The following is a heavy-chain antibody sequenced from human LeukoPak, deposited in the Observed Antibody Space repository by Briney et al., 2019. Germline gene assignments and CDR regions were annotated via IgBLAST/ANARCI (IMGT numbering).Heavy chain of an antibody. CDR1: GYTFTGHY. J-gene: IGHJ3*02. CDR3: ARVNSSGLDAFDI. D-gene: IGHD3-22*01. CDR2: ISPNSGGT. Sequence: GASVKVSCKASGYTFTGHYMHWVRQAPGQGLEWMGWISPNSGGTNYAQKFQGRVTMTRDTSISTAYMELSRLRSDDTAVYYCARVNSSGLDAFDIWGQGTMVTVSS. V-gene: IGHV1-2*02.